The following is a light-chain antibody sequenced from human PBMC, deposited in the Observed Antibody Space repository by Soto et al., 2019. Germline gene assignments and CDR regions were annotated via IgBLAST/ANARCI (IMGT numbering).Light chain of an antibody. CDR1: SSNIGAGYD. V-gene: IGLV1-40*01. J-gene: IGLJ1*01. CDR2: DNT. Sequence: QSVLTQPPSVSGAPGQRVTSSCTGSSSNIGAGYDVHWYQQLPGSAPKLPIYDNTNRPSGGPDRFSGSKSCTSASLAITGRQADYEADYHCQAYDSSLSAYVFATGTKVTVL. CDR3: QAYDSSLSAYV.